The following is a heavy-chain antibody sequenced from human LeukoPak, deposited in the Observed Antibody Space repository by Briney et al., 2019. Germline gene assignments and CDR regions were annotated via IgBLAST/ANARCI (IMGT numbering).Heavy chain of an antibody. D-gene: IGHD2-2*01. CDR2: IYYTGST. CDR3: ARDKAISYFDY. CDR1: GGSISSLY. V-gene: IGHV4-59*12. J-gene: IGHJ4*02. Sequence: SETLSLTCSVSGGSISSLYWSWIRQPPGKGLEWIGYIYYTGSTNYNPSLKSRVTMFVDMSKNQFSLRLSSVTAADTAVYYCARDKAISYFDYWGQGTLVTVSS.